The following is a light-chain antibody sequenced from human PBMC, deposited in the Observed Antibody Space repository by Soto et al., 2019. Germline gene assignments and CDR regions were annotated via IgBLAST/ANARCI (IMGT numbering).Light chain of an antibody. J-gene: IGKJ4*01. Sequence: EIVLTQSPATLSVSLGESATLSCRASQSVSSHLAWYQQTPGQAPRLLIYGASTRATGIPARFSGSGSETDFTLTISSLQSEDFAVYYCQQYHNWPPLTFGGGTKVKIK. CDR1: QSVSSH. CDR3: QQYHNWPPLT. CDR2: GAS. V-gene: IGKV3-15*01.